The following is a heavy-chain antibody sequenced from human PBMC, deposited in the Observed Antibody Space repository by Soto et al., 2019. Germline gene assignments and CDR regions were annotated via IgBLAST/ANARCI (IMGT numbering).Heavy chain of an antibody. CDR2: ISYDGSNK. D-gene: IGHD4-17*01. V-gene: IGHV3-30-3*01. Sequence: GGSLRLSCAASGFTFSSYAMHWVRQAPGKGLEWVAVISYDGSNKYYADSVKGRFTISRDNSKNTLYLQMNSLRAEDTAVYYCARGQYGDYYYYGMDVWGQGTTVTVSS. J-gene: IGHJ6*02. CDR3: ARGQYGDYYYYGMDV. CDR1: GFTFSSYA.